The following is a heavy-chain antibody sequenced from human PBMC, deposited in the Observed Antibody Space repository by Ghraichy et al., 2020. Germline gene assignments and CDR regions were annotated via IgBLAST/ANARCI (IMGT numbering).Heavy chain of an antibody. CDR3: ARWSIAARPFDY. D-gene: IGHD6-6*01. Sequence: ESLNISCAVYGGSFSGYYWSWIRQPPGKGLEWIGEINHSGSTNYNPSLKSRVTISVDTSKNQFSLKLSSVTAADTAVYYCARWSIAARPFDYWGQGTLVTVSS. CDR2: INHSGST. CDR1: GGSFSGYY. V-gene: IGHV4-34*01. J-gene: IGHJ4*02.